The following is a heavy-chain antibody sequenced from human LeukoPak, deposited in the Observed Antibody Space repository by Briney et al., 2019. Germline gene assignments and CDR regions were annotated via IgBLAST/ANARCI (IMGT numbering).Heavy chain of an antibody. CDR1: GFTFSSYS. CDR3: ARGRGGQQLESFDY. J-gene: IGHJ4*02. CDR2: IYYSGST. D-gene: IGHD6-13*01. Sequence: GSLRLSCAASGFTFSSYSMNWVRQPPGKGLEWIGSIYYSGSTYYNPSLKSRVTISVDTSKNQVSLKLSSVTAADTAVYYCARGRGGQQLESFDYWGQGTLVTVSS. V-gene: IGHV4-39*07.